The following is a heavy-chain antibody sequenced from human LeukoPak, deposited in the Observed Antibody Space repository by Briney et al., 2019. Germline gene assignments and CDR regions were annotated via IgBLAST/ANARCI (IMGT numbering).Heavy chain of an antibody. D-gene: IGHD2-2*01. CDR3: ASFLGYCSSTSCRRGYYFDY. V-gene: IGHV4-31*03. J-gene: IGHJ4*02. CDR2: IFYSGST. CDR1: GGSVSSGGYY. Sequence: SQTLSLTRTVSGGSVSSGGYYWSWIRQHPGKGPEWIGYIFYSGSTHYNPSLKRRVTLSLDTSKNQFSLKLSSVTAADTAVYYCASFLGYCSSTSCRRGYYFDYWGQGTLVTVSS.